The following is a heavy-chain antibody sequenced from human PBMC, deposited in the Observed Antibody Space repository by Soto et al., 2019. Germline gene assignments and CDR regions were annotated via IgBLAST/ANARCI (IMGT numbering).Heavy chain of an antibody. CDR3: ARDHEVTAVTFDY. D-gene: IGHD6-25*01. CDR1: GGSVSSGDYY. V-gene: IGHV4-61*08. Sequence: SETLSLTCTVSGGSVSSGDYYWSWIRQPTGKGLEWIGYIYYSGRTNYKPSLKSRVTMSLDTSKNQFSLELTSVTAADTAIYYCARDHEVTAVTFDYWGQVTLVTVS. J-gene: IGHJ4*02. CDR2: IYYSGRT.